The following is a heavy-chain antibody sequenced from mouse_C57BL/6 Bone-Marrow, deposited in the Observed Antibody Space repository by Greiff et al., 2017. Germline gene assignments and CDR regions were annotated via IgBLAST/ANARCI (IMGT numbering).Heavy chain of an antibody. CDR2: IDPSDSYT. J-gene: IGHJ2*01. D-gene: IGHD1-1*01. CDR1: GYTFTSYW. V-gene: IGHV1-69*01. Sequence: QVQLQQPGAELVMPGASVKLSCKASGYTFTSYWMHWVKQRPGQGLEWIGEIDPSDSYTNYNQKFKGKSTLTVDKSSSTAYMQLSSLTSEDSAVYYCARRYYGSVFDYWGQGTTLTVSS. CDR3: ARRYYGSVFDY.